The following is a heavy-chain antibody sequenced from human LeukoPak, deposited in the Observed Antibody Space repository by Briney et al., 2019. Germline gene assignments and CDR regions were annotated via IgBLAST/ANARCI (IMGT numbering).Heavy chain of an antibody. Sequence: GSLRLSCAASGFTFSSFWMHWVRQAPGKGLVWVSRIKTDGSSTTYADSVKGRFTISRDNAKNTLYLQMNSLRAEDTAVYYCARDRRYSYFSDYWGQGTLVTVSS. CDR3: ARDRRYSYFSDY. D-gene: IGHD5-18*01. CDR2: IKTDGSST. CDR1: GFTFSSFW. V-gene: IGHV3-74*03. J-gene: IGHJ4*02.